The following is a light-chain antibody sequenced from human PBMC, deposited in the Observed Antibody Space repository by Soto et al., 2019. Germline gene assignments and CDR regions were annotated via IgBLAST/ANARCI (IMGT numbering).Light chain of an antibody. CDR2: EVS. Sequence: QSALTQPPSASGSPGQSVTISCTGTSSDVGGYNYVSWYQQHPGKAPKLMIYEVSKRPSGVPDRFSGSKSGNTASLTVCGLQAEDAADYYCSSYAGSNNLGVFGGGTKLTVL. J-gene: IGLJ3*02. CDR3: SSYAGSNNLGV. V-gene: IGLV2-8*01. CDR1: SSDVGGYNY.